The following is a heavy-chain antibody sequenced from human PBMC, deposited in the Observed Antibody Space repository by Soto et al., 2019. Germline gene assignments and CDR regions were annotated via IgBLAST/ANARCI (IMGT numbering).Heavy chain of an antibody. CDR1: GFTFSSSD. CDR2: ISETGGRT. V-gene: IGHV3-23*01. CDR3: AKSLNINWKNWFDL. Sequence: PGGSLRLSCAASGFTFSSSDMNWVRQAPGKGLEWVSIISETGGRTYYADSVKGRFTISRDNARSVLYLQMNSLRADDTAVYYCAKSLNINWKNWFDLWGQGTLVTVSS. J-gene: IGHJ5*02. D-gene: IGHD1-1*01.